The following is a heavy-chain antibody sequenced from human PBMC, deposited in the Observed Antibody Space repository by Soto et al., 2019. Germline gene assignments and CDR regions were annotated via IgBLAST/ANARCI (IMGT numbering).Heavy chain of an antibody. D-gene: IGHD6-6*01. CDR3: ARDLSSIAGKDFDY. J-gene: IGHJ4*02. Sequence: GVSVKVSCKASGYTFTSYGISWVRQAPGQGLEWMGWISAYNGNTNYAQKLQGRVTMTTDTSTSTAYMELRSLRSDDTAVYYCARDLSSIAGKDFDYWGQGTLVTVSS. CDR1: GYTFTSYG. CDR2: ISAYNGNT. V-gene: IGHV1-18*01.